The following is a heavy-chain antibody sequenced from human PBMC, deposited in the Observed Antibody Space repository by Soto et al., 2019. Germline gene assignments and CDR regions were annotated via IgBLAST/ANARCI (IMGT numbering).Heavy chain of an antibody. Sequence: SETQFLTYAVSGGSISCNIGWIWLRQSPGKGLEWIGEIQHSGSTNYNPSLQSRVTISVDKSKNHFSLKLSSVTAADTSFYDCARSGQQEARPYSEYWGQGTLVTVSS. V-gene: IGHV4-4*02. D-gene: IGHD6-13*01. CDR3: ARSGQQEARPYSEY. CDR2: IQHSGST. CDR1: GGSISCNIG. J-gene: IGHJ4*02.